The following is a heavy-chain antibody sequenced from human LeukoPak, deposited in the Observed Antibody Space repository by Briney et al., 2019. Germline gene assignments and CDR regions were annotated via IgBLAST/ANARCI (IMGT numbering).Heavy chain of an antibody. CDR3: AKGVLRTGGDY. D-gene: IGHD3-16*01. Sequence: GGSLRLSCAASGLTFSSYAMTWVRQAPGKGLERVSSIIGSGSNTYYADSVKGRFTISRDNSKNTLYLQMNSLRAEDTAVYYCAKGVLRTGGDYWGQGTLVTVSS. J-gene: IGHJ4*02. V-gene: IGHV3-23*01. CDR1: GLTFSSYA. CDR2: IIGSGSNT.